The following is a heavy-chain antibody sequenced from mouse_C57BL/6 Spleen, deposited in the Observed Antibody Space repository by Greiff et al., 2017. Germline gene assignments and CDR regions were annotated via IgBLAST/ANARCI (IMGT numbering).Heavy chain of an antibody. D-gene: IGHD1-1*01. Sequence: QVQLQQSGAELVKPGASVKISCKASGYAFSSYWMNWVKQRPGKGLEWIGQIYPGDGDTNYNGKFKGKATLTADKSSSTAYMQLSSLTSEDSAVYSCAREDYYGSSYGYFDYWGQGTTLTVSS. J-gene: IGHJ2*01. CDR1: GYAFSSYW. V-gene: IGHV1-80*01. CDR2: IYPGDGDT. CDR3: AREDYYGSSYGYFDY.